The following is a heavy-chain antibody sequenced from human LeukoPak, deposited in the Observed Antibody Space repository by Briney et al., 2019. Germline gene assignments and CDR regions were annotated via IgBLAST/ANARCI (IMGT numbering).Heavy chain of an antibody. Sequence: PGGSLRLSCAASGFTITNYWILWVRQAAGKGLVWVSRINSDGRATNYADSVKGRFTISRDNAKNTLYLQMNSLRVEDTAVYYCARGFLGMDVWGQGTTVTVSS. CDR1: GFTITNYW. J-gene: IGHJ6*02. CDR2: INSDGRAT. CDR3: ARGFLGMDV. V-gene: IGHV3-74*01.